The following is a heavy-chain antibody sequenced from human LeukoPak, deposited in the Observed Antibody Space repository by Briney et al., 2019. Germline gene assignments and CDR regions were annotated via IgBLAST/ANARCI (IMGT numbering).Heavy chain of an antibody. J-gene: IGHJ4*02. V-gene: IGHV4-39*07. D-gene: IGHD3-9*01. CDR2: IYYSGST. Sequence: SETLSLTCTVSGGSISSSSYYWGWIRQPPGKGLEWIGSIYYSGSTYYNPSLKSRVTISVDTSKNQFSLKLSSVTAADTAVYYCASSGTYYGILTGYYSVDYWGQGTLVTVSS. CDR1: GGSISSSSYY. CDR3: ASSGTYYGILTGYYSVDY.